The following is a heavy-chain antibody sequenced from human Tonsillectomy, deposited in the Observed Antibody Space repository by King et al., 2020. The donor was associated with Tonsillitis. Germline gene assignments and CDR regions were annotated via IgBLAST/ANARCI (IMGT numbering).Heavy chain of an antibody. Sequence: VQLVESGGGLVQPGGSLRLSCATSGFTFSSYAMSWVRQAPGKGLEWVSAISGSGGSTYYADSVKGRFTISRDNSKKTLYLQMNSLRAEDTAVYYCAKIIRYFDYEDYWGQGTLVTVSS. CDR2: ISGSGGST. CDR1: GFTFSSYA. CDR3: AKIIRYFDYEDY. D-gene: IGHD3-9*01. J-gene: IGHJ4*02. V-gene: IGHV3-23*04.